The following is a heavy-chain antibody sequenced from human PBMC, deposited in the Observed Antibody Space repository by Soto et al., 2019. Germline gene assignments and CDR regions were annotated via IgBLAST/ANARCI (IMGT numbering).Heavy chain of an antibody. CDR2: IYSGGST. Sequence: EVQLVESGGGLVQPGGSLRLSCAADKFTVSSSYERRVRQAPGRGLEWVSVIYSGGSTYYADSVKGRFTISRDNSKNTLYLQMNSLRAEDTAMYYCARDRIAVAGNPEYFQHWGQGTLVTVSS. D-gene: IGHD6-19*01. J-gene: IGHJ1*01. CDR1: KFTVSSSY. CDR3: ARDRIAVAGNPEYFQH. V-gene: IGHV3-66*01.